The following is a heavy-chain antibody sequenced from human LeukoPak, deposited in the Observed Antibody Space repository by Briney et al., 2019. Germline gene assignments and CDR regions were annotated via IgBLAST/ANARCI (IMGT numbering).Heavy chain of an antibody. CDR3: ASRVLGVGQDWYFDL. Sequence: SVNVSCKASGGTFSSYAISWVRQAPGQGREWMGRIIPIIGITNYAQKFQGRVTITADKSTSTAYVELSSLRSDDTAVYYCASRVLGVGQDWYFDLWGRGTLVTVSS. J-gene: IGHJ2*01. D-gene: IGHD3-16*01. V-gene: IGHV1-69*10. CDR1: GGTFSSYA. CDR2: IIPIIGIT.